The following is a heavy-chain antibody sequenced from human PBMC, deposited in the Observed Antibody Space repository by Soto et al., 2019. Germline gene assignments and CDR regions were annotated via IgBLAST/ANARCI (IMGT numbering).Heavy chain of an antibody. Sequence: PSETLSLTCAVYGGSFSGYYWTWIRQPPGTGLEWIGEINHSGSTNYNPSLKSRVTISVDTSKNQFSLKLSSVTAADTAVYYCASRKSSPYFDYRGQGTLVTVSS. CDR1: GGSFSGYY. J-gene: IGHJ4*02. CDR3: ASRKSSPYFDY. V-gene: IGHV4-34*01. D-gene: IGHD3-10*01. CDR2: INHSGST.